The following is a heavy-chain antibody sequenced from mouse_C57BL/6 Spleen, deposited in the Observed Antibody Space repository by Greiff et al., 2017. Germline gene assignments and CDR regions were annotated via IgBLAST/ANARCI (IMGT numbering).Heavy chain of an antibody. D-gene: IGHD4-1*01. CDR1: GYTFTEST. Sequence: VQLQQSGAELVKPGASVKLSCKASGYTFTESTIHWVKQRSGQGLEWIGWFYPGSGSIKYNEKFKDKATLTADKSSSTVYMELSSLTSEDSAVYFFARHEWGPNGDGYFDVWGTGTTVTVSS. CDR3: ARHEWGPNGDGYFDV. J-gene: IGHJ1*03. CDR2: FYPGSGSI. V-gene: IGHV1-62-2*01.